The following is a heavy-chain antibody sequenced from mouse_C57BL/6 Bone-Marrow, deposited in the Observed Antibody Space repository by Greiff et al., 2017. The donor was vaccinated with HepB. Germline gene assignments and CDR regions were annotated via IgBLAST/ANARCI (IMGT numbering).Heavy chain of an antibody. CDR3: VYYSNYGYFDY. Sequence: VKLQESGAELARPGASVKLSCKASGYTFTSYGISWVKQRTGQGLEWIGEIYPRSGNTYYNEKFKGKATLTADKSSSTAYMELRSLTSEDSAVYFCVYYSNYGYFDYWGQGTTLTVSS. J-gene: IGHJ2*01. D-gene: IGHD2-5*01. CDR2: IYPRSGNT. V-gene: IGHV1-81*01. CDR1: GYTFTSYG.